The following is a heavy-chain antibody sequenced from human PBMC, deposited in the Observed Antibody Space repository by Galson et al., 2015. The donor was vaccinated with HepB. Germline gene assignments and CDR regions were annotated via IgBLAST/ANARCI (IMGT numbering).Heavy chain of an antibody. CDR3: ARHAAGWELLHDFDY. V-gene: IGHV5-10-1*01. J-gene: IGHJ4*02. D-gene: IGHD1-26*01. CDR1: GYTFTSYY. Sequence: KVSCKASGYTFTSYYMHWVRQMPEKGLEWMGRIDPSDSYTNYSPSFQGHVTISADKSISTAYLQWSSLKASDTAMYYCARHAAGWELLHDFDYWGQGTLVTVSS. CDR2: IDPSDSYT.